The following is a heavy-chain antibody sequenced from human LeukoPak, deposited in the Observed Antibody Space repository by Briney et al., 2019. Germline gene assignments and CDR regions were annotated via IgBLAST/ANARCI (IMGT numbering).Heavy chain of an antibody. CDR3: ARYRPSESRSGEVTSLDY. CDR1: GGSISSGGYS. Sequence: SETLSLTCAVSGGSISSGGYSWSWIRQPPGKGLEWIGYIYHSGSTYYNPSLKSRATILLDTSENQFSLKLRSVTTADTAVYYCARYRPSESRSGEVTSLDYWGQGTLVTVSS. J-gene: IGHJ4*02. D-gene: IGHD3-3*01. CDR2: IYHSGST. V-gene: IGHV4-30-2*02.